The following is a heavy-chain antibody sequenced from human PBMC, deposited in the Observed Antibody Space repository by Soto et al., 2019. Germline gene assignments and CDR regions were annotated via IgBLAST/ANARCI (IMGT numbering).Heavy chain of an antibody. CDR3: ARVGQGAWYFDL. D-gene: IGHD1-26*01. Sequence: EVQLVESGGGLVQPGGSLRLSCAASGFSFSSYWMHWVSQAPGKGLVWVSRIKTDGSIITYADSVKGRFTISRDNAKNTLYLQMNTLRAEATAVYYYARVGQGAWYFDLWGRGTLVTVSS. V-gene: IGHV3-74*01. J-gene: IGHJ2*01. CDR2: IKTDGSII. CDR1: GFSFSSYW.